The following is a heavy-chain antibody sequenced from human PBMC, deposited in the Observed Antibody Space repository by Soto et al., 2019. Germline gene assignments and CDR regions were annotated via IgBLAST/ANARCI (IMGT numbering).Heavy chain of an antibody. D-gene: IGHD1-20*01. CDR3: ARDTETNRYND. J-gene: IGHJ1*01. CDR2: IIPDNGHR. V-gene: IGHV1-18*01. CDR1: GYTFSTSG. Sequence: QVQVLQSGPEVNRHGASVTVSFKTSGYTFSTSGISWVRQAPGQGLEWVGWIIPDNGHRKSAQRLQGRVTLTTDTSASTAYMELRSLTSDATAMYYCARDTETNRYNDWGQGTLVTVAS.